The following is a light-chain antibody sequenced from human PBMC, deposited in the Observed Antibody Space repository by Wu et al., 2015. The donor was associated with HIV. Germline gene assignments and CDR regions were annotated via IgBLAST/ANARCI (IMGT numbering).Light chain of an antibody. CDR2: GTS. V-gene: IGKV3-20*01. CDR3: QQYDNSRTWT. CDR1: QSVSSNY. J-gene: IGKJ1*01. Sequence: EIVLTQSPGTLSLSPGERATLSCRASQSVSSNYLAWYQQKPGQAPRLVIYGTSSRATGIPDRFSGSGSGTDFTLTISRLEPEDFAVYYCQQYDNSRTWTFGQGTKVEIK.